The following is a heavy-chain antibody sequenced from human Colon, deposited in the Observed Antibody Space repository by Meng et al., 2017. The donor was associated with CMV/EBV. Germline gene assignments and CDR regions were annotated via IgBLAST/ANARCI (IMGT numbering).Heavy chain of an antibody. CDR1: GFRFSDHF. D-gene: IGHD1-26*01. V-gene: IGHV3-11*01. J-gene: IGHJ4*02. CDR3: TTSQGYSGSYYEIDH. CDR2: ITPDSTTK. Sequence: GESLKISCAASGFRFSDHFMHWIRHTPERGLEWLSYITPDSTTKYHADSVKGRFTVSRDNAKNLMYLQMNSLRAEDTAVYFCTTSQGYSGSYYEIDHWGQGTLVTVSS.